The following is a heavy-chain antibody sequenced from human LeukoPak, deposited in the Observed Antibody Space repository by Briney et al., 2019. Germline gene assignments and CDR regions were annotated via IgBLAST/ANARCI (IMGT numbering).Heavy chain of an antibody. CDR2: ISSSGSTI. CDR3: ASSWDSSGWYDYFDY. Sequence: GGSLRLSCAASGFTFSDYYMSWIRQAPGKGLEWVSYISSSGSTIYYAGSVKGRFTISRDNAKNSPYLQMNSLRAEDTAVYYCASSWDSSGWYDYFDYWGQGTLVTVSS. V-gene: IGHV3-11*01. D-gene: IGHD6-19*01. CDR1: GFTFSDYY. J-gene: IGHJ4*02.